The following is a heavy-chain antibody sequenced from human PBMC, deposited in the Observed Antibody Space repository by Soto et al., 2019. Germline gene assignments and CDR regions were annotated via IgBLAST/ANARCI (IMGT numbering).Heavy chain of an antibody. CDR2: INPNVGGT. D-gene: IGHD3-16*01. J-gene: IGHJ5*02. V-gene: IGHV1-2*02. CDR1: GYTFSDYY. Sequence: QVQLVQSGAEVKKPGASVYVSCKASGYTFSDYYVHWVRQAPGQGLEWMGWINPNVGGTNYARKFQGRVTMTRDTSISTVYMKLTRLSPDDTAIYYCARGGREVPRIPYDTWGQGTRVTVSX. CDR3: ARGGREVPRIPYDT.